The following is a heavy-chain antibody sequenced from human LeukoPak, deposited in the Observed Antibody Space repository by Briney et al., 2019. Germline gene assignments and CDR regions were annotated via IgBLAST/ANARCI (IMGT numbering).Heavy chain of an antibody. CDR1: GGSFSGYY. Sequence: SETLSLTCAVYGGSFSGYYWSWIRQPTGKGLEWIGEINHSGSTNYNPSLKSRVTISVDTSKNQFSLKLSSVTAADTAVYYCARGRSITIFGVVITGKRNWFDPWGQGTLVTVSS. D-gene: IGHD3-3*01. CDR2: INHSGST. V-gene: IGHV4-34*01. CDR3: ARGRSITIFGVVITGKRNWFDP. J-gene: IGHJ5*02.